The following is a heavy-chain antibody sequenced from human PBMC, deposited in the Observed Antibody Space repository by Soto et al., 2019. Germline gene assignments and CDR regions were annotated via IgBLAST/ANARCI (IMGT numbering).Heavy chain of an antibody. D-gene: IGHD3-3*01. Sequence: ASVKVSCKASGFTFTSSAMQWVRQARGQRLEWIGWIVVGSGNTNYAQKFQERVTITRDMSTSTAYMELSSLRSEDTAVYYCAYDFWSGSHDAFDIWGQGTMVTVS. CDR1: GFTFTSSA. V-gene: IGHV1-58*02. J-gene: IGHJ3*02. CDR2: IVVGSGNT. CDR3: AYDFWSGSHDAFDI.